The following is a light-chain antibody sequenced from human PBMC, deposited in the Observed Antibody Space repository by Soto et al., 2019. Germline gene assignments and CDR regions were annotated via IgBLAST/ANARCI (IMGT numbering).Light chain of an antibody. CDR2: GTS. J-gene: IGKJ3*01. Sequence: IQLTQSPSSLSASVGDRVTITCRASQGISSFLARYQQKPWKAPKLLIYGTSTLKSGVPTRFSGSGSGIDFTLTSGSMQPEDFATYKCQNLNSLSIPFAPGTKMDIK. CDR3: QNLNSLSIP. CDR1: QGISSF. V-gene: IGKV1-9*01.